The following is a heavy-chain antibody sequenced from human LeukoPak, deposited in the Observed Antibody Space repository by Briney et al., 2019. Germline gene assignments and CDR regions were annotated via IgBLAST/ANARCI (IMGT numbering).Heavy chain of an antibody. Sequence: SVKVSCKASGGTFSSYAISWVRQAPGQGLEWMGGIIPIFGTANYAQKFQGRVTITADESTSTAYMELSSLRSEDTAVYYCARALGGGSSSWYAYYFDYWGQGTLVTVSS. D-gene: IGHD6-13*01. CDR1: GGTFSSYA. CDR3: ARALGGGSSSWYAYYFDY. CDR2: IIPIFGTA. V-gene: IGHV1-69*01. J-gene: IGHJ4*02.